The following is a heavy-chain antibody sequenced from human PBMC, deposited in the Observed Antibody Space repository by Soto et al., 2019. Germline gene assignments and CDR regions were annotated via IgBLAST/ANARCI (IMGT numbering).Heavy chain of an antibody. V-gene: IGHV4-31*03. D-gene: IGHD6-19*01. Sequence: SETLSLTCTVSGGSISSGGYYWSWIRQHPGKGLEWIGYIYYSGSTYYKPSLKSRVTISVDTSKNQFSLKLSSVTAADTAVYYCSRGLAVAEFKPYYYYGMDVWGQGTKVNVSS. J-gene: IGHJ6*02. CDR1: GGSISSGGYY. CDR2: IYYSGST. CDR3: SRGLAVAEFKPYYYYGMDV.